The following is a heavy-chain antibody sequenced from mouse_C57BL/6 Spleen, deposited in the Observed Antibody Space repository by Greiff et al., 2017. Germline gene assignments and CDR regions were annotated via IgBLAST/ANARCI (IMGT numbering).Heavy chain of an antibody. V-gene: IGHV3-3*01. CDR2: TFYSGIT. CDR3: ARGNYGSSYGNYAMDY. D-gene: IGHD1-1*01. Sequence: VQLQQSGPSLVRPSQTLSLTCTVTGFSINSDCYWIWIRQFPGNKLEYIGYTFYSGITYYNPSLESRTYITRDTSKNQFSLKLSSVTTEDTATYYCARGNYGSSYGNYAMDYWGQGTSVTVSS. CDR1: GFSINSDCY. J-gene: IGHJ4*01.